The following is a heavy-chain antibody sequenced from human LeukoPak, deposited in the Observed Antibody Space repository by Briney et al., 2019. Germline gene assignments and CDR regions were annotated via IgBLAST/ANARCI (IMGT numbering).Heavy chain of an antibody. J-gene: IGHJ6*03. V-gene: IGHV3-30*02. CDR3: AKDRVVTAVYSYYMDV. CDR1: GFTFSLYG. CDR2: IHYNGNNT. D-gene: IGHD2-21*02. Sequence: GGSLRLSCAASGFTFSLYGMHWVRQAPGKGLEWMTFIHYNGNNTYCADSVKGRFTISRDNSKNTLYLQMNSLRAEDTAVYYCAKDRVVTAVYSYYMDVWGRGTTVTISS.